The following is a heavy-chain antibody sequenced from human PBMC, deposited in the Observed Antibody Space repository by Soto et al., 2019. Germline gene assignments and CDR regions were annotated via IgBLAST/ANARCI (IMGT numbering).Heavy chain of an antibody. CDR2: IYHGGNT. CDR1: GAPISTGNW. D-gene: IGHD3-22*01. Sequence: QVHLQESGPGLVQSSGTLSLTCGVSGAPISTGNWWTWVRQPPGKGLEWIGEIYHGGNTNYRPSLKSRVTISVVKANNQFSLWLSSVTAADTAVYYCARHSSYYYDSSADYDSWGQGALVTVSS. J-gene: IGHJ5*01. V-gene: IGHV4-4*02. CDR3: ARHSSYYYDSSADYDS.